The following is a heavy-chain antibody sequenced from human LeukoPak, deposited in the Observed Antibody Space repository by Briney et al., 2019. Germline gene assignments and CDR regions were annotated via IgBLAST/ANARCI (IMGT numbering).Heavy chain of an antibody. D-gene: IGHD1-26*01. CDR2: IYTSGST. J-gene: IGHJ4*02. V-gene: IGHV4-4*07. CDR1: GGSISSYY. Sequence: SGTLSLTCTVSGGSISSYYWSWIRQPAGKGLEWIGRIYTSGSTNYNPSLKSRVTMSVDTSKNQFSLKLSSVTAADTAVYYCARDAFSGSYRNFDYWGQGTLVTVSS. CDR3: ARDAFSGSYRNFDY.